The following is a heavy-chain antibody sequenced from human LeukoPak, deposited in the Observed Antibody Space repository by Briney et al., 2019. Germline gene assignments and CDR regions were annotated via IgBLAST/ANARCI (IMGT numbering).Heavy chain of an antibody. CDR1: GGTFSSYA. D-gene: IGHD3-9*01. Sequence: ASVKVSCKASGGTFSSYAISWVRQAPGQGLEWMGGIIPIFGTANYAQKFQGRVTITADESTSTAYMELSSLRSEDTAVYYCASDVLRYFDWLPYFDYWGQGTLVTVSS. J-gene: IGHJ4*02. V-gene: IGHV1-69*01. CDR3: ASDVLRYFDWLPYFDY. CDR2: IIPIFGTA.